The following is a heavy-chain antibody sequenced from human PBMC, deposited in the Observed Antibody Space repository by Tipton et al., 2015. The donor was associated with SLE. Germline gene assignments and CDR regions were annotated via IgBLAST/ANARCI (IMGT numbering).Heavy chain of an antibody. D-gene: IGHD4-17*01. CDR1: GGSFSGYY. CDR3: ARVRTTVTI. V-gene: IGHV4-34*01. CDR2: INHSGST. Sequence: TLSLTCAVYGGSFSGYYWSWIRQPPGKGLEWIGEINHSGSTNYNPSLKSRVTISVDTSKNQFSLKLSSVTAADTAVYYCARVRTTVTIWGQGTLVTVSS. J-gene: IGHJ4*02.